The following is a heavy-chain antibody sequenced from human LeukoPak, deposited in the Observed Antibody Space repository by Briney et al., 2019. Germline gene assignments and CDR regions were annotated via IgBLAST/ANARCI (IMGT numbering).Heavy chain of an antibody. V-gene: IGHV3-48*03. J-gene: IGHJ4*02. CDR2: ISSSGSTI. CDR1: GFTFSSYE. CDR3: ASPPIYGDGGGY. D-gene: IGHD4-17*01. Sequence: GGSLRLSCAASGFTFSSYEMNWVRQAPGKGLEWVSYISSSGSTIYYADSVKGRFTISRDNAKNSLYLQMNSLRAEDTAVYYCASPPIYGDGGGYWGQGTLVTVSS.